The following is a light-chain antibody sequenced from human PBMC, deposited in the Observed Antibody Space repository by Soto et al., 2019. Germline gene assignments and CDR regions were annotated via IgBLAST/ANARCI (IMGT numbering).Light chain of an antibody. CDR3: QQYGDWPLT. J-gene: IGKJ4*01. V-gene: IGKV3-15*01. CDR1: QSVGSN. Sequence: EIVLTQSPATLSLSPGERATLSCRASQSVGSNFAWYQQKPGQAPRLLIFASSTRATGVPARFSGSGSGTEFTLTISSLQSEDFAVYYCQQYGDWPLTFGGGAKVEIE. CDR2: ASS.